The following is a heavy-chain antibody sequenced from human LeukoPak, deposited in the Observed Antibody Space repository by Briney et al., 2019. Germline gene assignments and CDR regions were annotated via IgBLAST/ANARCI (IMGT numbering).Heavy chain of an antibody. CDR3: ARDIPPRFVVVPAAIRGTGSSFDY. Sequence: GGSLRLSCAASGFTFGDYAMHWVRQAPGKGLEWVSGISWNSDSIGYADSVKGRFTISRDNAKNSLYLQMNSLRAEDTAVYYCARDIPPRFVVVPAAIRGTGSSFDYWGQGTLVTVSS. V-gene: IGHV3-9*01. CDR2: ISWNSDSI. D-gene: IGHD2-2*01. CDR1: GFTFGDYA. J-gene: IGHJ4*02.